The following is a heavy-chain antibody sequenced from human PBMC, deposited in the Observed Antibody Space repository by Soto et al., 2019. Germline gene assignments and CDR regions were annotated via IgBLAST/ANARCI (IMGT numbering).Heavy chain of an antibody. CDR3: ARLNGYCVSTGCHGYYGMDV. V-gene: IGHV4-30-2*01. CDR1: GGSISSGGYS. J-gene: IGHJ6*02. D-gene: IGHD2-2*03. Sequence: SETLSLTCTVSGGSISSGGYSWSWIRPPPGKGLEWIGDINHSGSTNYNPSLKSRVTISVDTSKNEFSLRLSSVTAADTAVYYCARLNGYCVSTGCHGYYGMDVWGQGTMVTVSS. CDR2: INHSGST.